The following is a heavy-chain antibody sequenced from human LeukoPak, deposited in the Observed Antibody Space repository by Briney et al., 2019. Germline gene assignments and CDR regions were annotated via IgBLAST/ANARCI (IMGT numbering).Heavy chain of an antibody. D-gene: IGHD2-15*01. J-gene: IGHJ4*02. CDR2: IGTAGDP. Sequence: GGSLRLSCAASGFTFSSYGMHWVRQATGKGLEWVSAIGTAGDPYYPGSVKGRFTISRENAKNSLYLQMNSLRAGDTAVYYCARVGLYCSGGSCYSVFDYWGQGTLVTVSS. CDR1: GFTFSSYG. CDR3: ARVGLYCSGGSCYSVFDY. V-gene: IGHV3-13*05.